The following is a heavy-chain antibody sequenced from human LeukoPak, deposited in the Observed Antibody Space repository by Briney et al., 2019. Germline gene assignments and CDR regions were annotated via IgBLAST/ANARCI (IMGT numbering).Heavy chain of an antibody. CDR2: IYPGDSDT. J-gene: IGHJ4*02. Sequence: GESLKISCKGSGYSFTSYWIGWVRQMPGKGLEWMGIIYPGDSDTRYSPSFQGQVTISADKSISTAYLQWSSLKASDTALYYCARLPLDLVVAATHFDYWGQETLVTVSS. CDR1: GYSFTSYW. CDR3: ARLPLDLVVAATHFDY. D-gene: IGHD2-15*01. V-gene: IGHV5-51*01.